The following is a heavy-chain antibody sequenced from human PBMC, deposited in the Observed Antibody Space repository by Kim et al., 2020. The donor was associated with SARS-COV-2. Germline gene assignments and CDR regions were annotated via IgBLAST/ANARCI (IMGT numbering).Heavy chain of an antibody. D-gene: IGHD3-16*01. CDR3: ARPGGSRVTWFDP. V-gene: IGHV4-39*01. Sequence: SETLSLTCTVSGGSISSSSYYWGWIRQPPGKGLEWIGSIYYSGSTYYNPSLKSRVTISVDTSKNQFSLKLSSVTAADTAVYYCARPGGSRVTWFDPWGQGTLVTVSS. CDR2: IYYSGST. J-gene: IGHJ5*02. CDR1: GGSISSSSYY.